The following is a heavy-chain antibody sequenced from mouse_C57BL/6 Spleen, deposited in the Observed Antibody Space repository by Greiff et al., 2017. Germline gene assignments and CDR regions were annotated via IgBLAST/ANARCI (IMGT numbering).Heavy chain of an antibody. CDR2: ISSGGSYT. J-gene: IGHJ2*01. CDR1: GFTFSSYG. Sequence: EVQRVESGGDLVKPGGSLKLSCAASGFTFSSYGMSWVRQTPDKRLEWVATISSGGSYTYYPDSVKGRFTISRDNAKNTLYLQMSSLKSEDTALYYCASYDGYYFDDWGQGTTLTVAS. CDR3: ASYDGYYFDD. V-gene: IGHV5-6*01. D-gene: IGHD2-3*01.